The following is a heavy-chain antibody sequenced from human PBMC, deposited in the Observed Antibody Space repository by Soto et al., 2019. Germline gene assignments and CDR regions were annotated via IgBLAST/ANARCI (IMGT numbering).Heavy chain of an antibody. Sequence: GGSLRLSCAASGFTFDDYAMHWVRQAPGKGLEWVSGISWNSGSIGHADSVKGRFTISRDNAKNSLYLQMNSLRAEDTALYYCAKDIPRDGYNWGAFDIWGQGTMVTVSS. CDR3: AKDIPRDGYNWGAFDI. J-gene: IGHJ3*02. CDR2: ISWNSGSI. CDR1: GFTFDDYA. D-gene: IGHD5-12*01. V-gene: IGHV3-9*01.